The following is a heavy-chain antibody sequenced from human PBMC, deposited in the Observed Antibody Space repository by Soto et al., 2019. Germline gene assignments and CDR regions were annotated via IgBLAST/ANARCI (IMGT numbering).Heavy chain of an antibody. J-gene: IGHJ5*02. Sequence: SETLSLTCTVSGGSISSSSYYWGWIRQPPGKGLEWIGSIYYSGSTYYNPSLKSRVTISVDTSKNQFYLKLSSVTAADTAVYYCARLPFLGVVTHLNWFAPWGQGSVVTVSS. CDR3: ARLPFLGVVTHLNWFAP. CDR2: IYYSGST. V-gene: IGHV4-39*01. D-gene: IGHD3-3*01. CDR1: GGSISSSSYY.